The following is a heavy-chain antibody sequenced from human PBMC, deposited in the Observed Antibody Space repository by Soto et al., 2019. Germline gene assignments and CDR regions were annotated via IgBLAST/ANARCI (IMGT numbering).Heavy chain of an antibody. CDR3: ARSGDSSGYYPGDY. Sequence: ASVKVSCKSSGYTLTSYGISWVRQAPGQGLEWMGWISAYNGNTNYAQKLQGRVTMTTDTSTSTAYMELRSLRSDDTAVYYCARSGDSSGYYPGDYWGQGTLVTVSS. J-gene: IGHJ4*02. CDR2: ISAYNGNT. V-gene: IGHV1-18*01. CDR1: GYTLTSYG. D-gene: IGHD3-22*01.